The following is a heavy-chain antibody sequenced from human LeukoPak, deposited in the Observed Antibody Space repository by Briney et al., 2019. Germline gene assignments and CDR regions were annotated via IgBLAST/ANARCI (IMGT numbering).Heavy chain of an antibody. V-gene: IGHV3-23*01. CDR1: GFTFSSYA. J-gene: IGHJ4*02. D-gene: IGHD3-22*01. Sequence: GGSLRLSCAASGFTFSSYAMSWVRQAPGKGLEWVSAISGSGGSTYCADSVKGRFTISRDNSKNTLYLQMNSLRAEDTAVYYCAKSSGVRYYDSSGYFDYWGQGTLVTVSS. CDR3: AKSSGVRYYDSSGYFDY. CDR2: ISGSGGST.